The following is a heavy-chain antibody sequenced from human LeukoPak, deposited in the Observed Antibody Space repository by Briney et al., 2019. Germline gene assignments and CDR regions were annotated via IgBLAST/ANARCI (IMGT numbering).Heavy chain of an antibody. J-gene: IGHJ4*02. CDR3: VRAGYRDAYNL. D-gene: IGHD5-24*01. CDR1: GFTFSTYW. CDR2: INSDGSST. Sequence: GGSLRLSCAASGFTFSTYWMDWVRQTPGKGPVWVSRINSDGSSTSYADSVKGRFTISRDNAKNTLSLQMNSLRTEDTAVYYCVRAGYRDAYNLWGQGTLVTVSS. V-gene: IGHV3-74*01.